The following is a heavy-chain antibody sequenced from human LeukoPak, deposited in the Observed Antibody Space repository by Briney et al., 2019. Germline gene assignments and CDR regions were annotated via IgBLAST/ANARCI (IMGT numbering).Heavy chain of an antibody. J-gene: IGHJ4*02. V-gene: IGHV3-9*01. D-gene: IGHD6-13*01. CDR2: ISWNSGSI. CDR1: GFTFDDYA. CDR3: AKDILHLYSSSWYER. Sequence: GGSLRLSCAASGFTFDDYAMHWVRQAPGKGLEWVSGISWNSGSIGYADSVKGRFTISRDNAKNSLYLQMNSLRAEDTALYYCAKDILHLYSSSWYERWGQGTLVTVSS.